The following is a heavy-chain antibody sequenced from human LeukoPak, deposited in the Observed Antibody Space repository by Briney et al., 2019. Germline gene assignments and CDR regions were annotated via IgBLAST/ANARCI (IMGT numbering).Heavy chain of an antibody. CDR1: GFTFSSNY. CDR2: IYSGGST. D-gene: IGHD4-23*01. V-gene: IGHV3-66*01. Sequence: GGSLRLSCAASGFTFSSNYMSWVRQAPGKGLEWVSFIYSGGSTYYSDYVKGRFTISRDNSKKRRYLQMNSLRAEDTAVYYCAREIHGGNTGVFDYWGQGTLVTVSS. J-gene: IGHJ4*02. CDR3: AREIHGGNTGVFDY.